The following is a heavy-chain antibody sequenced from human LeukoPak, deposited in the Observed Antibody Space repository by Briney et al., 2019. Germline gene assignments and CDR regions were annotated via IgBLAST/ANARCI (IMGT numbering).Heavy chain of an antibody. CDR2: IKEDGTET. CDR3: ARDERVAAAGYYYYYGMDV. J-gene: IGHJ6*02. CDR1: GFMFSSNW. V-gene: IGHV3-7*03. D-gene: IGHD6-13*01. Sequence: GGSLRLSCAASGFMFSSNWMSWVRLAPGKGLEWVANIKEDGTETYYVDSVKGRFTISRDNAKNSLYLQMNSLRAEDTAVYYCARDERVAAAGYYYYYGMDVWGQGTTVTVSS.